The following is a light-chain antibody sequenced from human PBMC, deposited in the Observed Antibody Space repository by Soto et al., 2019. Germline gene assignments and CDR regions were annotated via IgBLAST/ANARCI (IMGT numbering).Light chain of an antibody. CDR3: QQYRGSPRYT. CDR2: GAS. CDR1: QSVSSGY. J-gene: IGKJ2*01. V-gene: IGKV3-20*01. Sequence: EIVLTQSPGTLSLSPGERATLSCRASQSVSSGYLAWYQQKPGQAPRLLIYGASSRATGIPDRFSGSGSGTDFTLTISRLEPEDFAVYYCQQYRGSPRYTFGQGTKLEIK.